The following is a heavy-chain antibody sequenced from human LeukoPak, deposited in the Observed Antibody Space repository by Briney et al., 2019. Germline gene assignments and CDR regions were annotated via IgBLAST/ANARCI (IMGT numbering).Heavy chain of an antibody. J-gene: IGHJ4*02. Sequence: GGSLRLSCAASGFTFSSYGMHWVRQAPGKGLEWVAVISYDGSNKYYADSVKGRFTISRDNSKNTLYLQMNSLRAEDTAVYYCARQDYYGSGSYYSWGQGTLVTVSS. CDR3: ARQDYYGSGSYYS. V-gene: IGHV3-30*03. CDR1: GFTFSSYG. D-gene: IGHD3-10*01. CDR2: ISYDGSNK.